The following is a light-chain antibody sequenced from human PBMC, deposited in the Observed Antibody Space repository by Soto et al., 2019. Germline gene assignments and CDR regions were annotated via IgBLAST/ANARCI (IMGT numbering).Light chain of an antibody. J-gene: IGKJ1*01. CDR2: DAS. CDR3: QQYSRDST. CDR1: QSISRW. V-gene: IGKV1-5*01. Sequence: DIPVTQSPSTLSASVGDGVNIXWRASQSISRWLAWYQQKPGRAPKLLIYDASSLESGVPSRFSGSGSGTEFTLTISSLHPDDFASYYCQQYSRDSTFGQGTKVDIK.